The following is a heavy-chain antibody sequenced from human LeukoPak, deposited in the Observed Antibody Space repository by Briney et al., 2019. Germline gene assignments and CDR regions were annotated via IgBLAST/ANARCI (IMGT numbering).Heavy chain of an antibody. Sequence: QPGGSLRLSCAASEFTFSTYGMHWVRQAPGKGLEWVAVISYDGSYKFYADSVKGRFTISRDNSKSTLYLQMNSLRAEDTAVYYCAKGNQRAYDAFDIWGQGTMVTVSS. D-gene: IGHD1-14*01. CDR3: AKGNQRAYDAFDI. CDR2: ISYDGSYK. CDR1: EFTFSTYG. J-gene: IGHJ3*02. V-gene: IGHV3-30*18.